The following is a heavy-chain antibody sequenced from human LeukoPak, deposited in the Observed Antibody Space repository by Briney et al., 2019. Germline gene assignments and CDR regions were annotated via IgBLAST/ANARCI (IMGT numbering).Heavy chain of an antibody. CDR3: ARHPARYGGYRLESFYYYGMDV. Sequence: GESLKISCKGSGYSFTSYWIGWVRQMPGKGLEWMGITYPGDSDTRYSPSFQGQVTISADKFISTAYLQWSSLKASDTAMYYCARHPARYGGYRLESFYYYGMDVWGQGTTVTVSS. D-gene: IGHD5-12*01. CDR1: GYSFTSYW. J-gene: IGHJ6*02. CDR2: TYPGDSDT. V-gene: IGHV5-51*01.